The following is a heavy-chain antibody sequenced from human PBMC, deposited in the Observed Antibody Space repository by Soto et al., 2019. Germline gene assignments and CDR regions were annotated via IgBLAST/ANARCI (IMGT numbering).Heavy chain of an antibody. V-gene: IGHV3-23*01. J-gene: IGHJ4*02. D-gene: IGHD4-17*01. Sequence: EVQLLESGGGLVQPGGSLRLSCAASGFTFSSYAMSWVRQAPGKGLEWVSAISGSGGSTYYADSVKGRFTISRDNSKNRLYLQMNSLRAEDTAGYYCANSKQTRPRGYGGGGYWGQGTLVTVSS. CDR3: ANSKQTRPRGYGGGGY. CDR1: GFTFSSYA. CDR2: ISGSGGST.